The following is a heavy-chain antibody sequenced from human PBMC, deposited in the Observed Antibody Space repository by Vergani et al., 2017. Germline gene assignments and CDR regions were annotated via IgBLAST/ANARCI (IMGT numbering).Heavy chain of an antibody. J-gene: IGHJ4*02. CDR3: PRRSCIVYDIFSGTQYFFDF. Sequence: QVQLQESGPGLVKPPGTLSLTCVVSGGSISSSNWWSWVRQAPGKGLEWIGEIFHTGGTNYNPSLKSRVTISVDTSNNHFSLRLNSLTAADTAVYYCPRRSCIVYDIFSGTQYFFDFWGQGTLVTVSS. V-gene: IGHV4-4*03. CDR2: IFHTGGT. CDR1: GGSISSSNW. D-gene: IGHD3-9*01.